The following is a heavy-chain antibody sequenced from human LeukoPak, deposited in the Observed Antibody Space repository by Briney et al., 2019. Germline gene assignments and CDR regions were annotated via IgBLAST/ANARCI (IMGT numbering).Heavy chain of an antibody. V-gene: IGHV4-59*01. J-gene: IGHJ4*02. CDR2: IYHSGST. D-gene: IGHD6-6*01. CDR3: AREYSTSSEGDYFDY. Sequence: PSETLSLSCTVSGASITTYYWTWIRQPPGKGLEWIGYIYHSGSTNYNPSLKSRVTISLDTSRNQFSLRLSSVTAADTAVYFCAREYSTSSEGDYFDYWGQGSLVTVSS. CDR1: GASITTYY.